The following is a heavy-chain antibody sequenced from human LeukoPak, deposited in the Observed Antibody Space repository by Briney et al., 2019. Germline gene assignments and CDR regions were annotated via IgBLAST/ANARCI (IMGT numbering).Heavy chain of an antibody. D-gene: IGHD6-13*01. CDR3: ARVGSYSSSWYYYYYGMDV. CDR1: GFTFSSYA. V-gene: IGHV3-30-3*01. Sequence: GSLRLSCAVSGFTFSSYAMHWVRQAPGKGLEWVAVISYDGSNKYYADSVKGRFTISRDNSKNTLYLQMNSLRAEDTAVYYCARVGSYSSSWYYYYYGMDVWGQGTTVTVSS. CDR2: ISYDGSNK. J-gene: IGHJ6*02.